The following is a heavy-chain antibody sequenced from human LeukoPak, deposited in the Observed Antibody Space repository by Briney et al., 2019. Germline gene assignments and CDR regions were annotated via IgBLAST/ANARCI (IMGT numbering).Heavy chain of an antibody. CDR3: AGWELLRDDAFDI. D-gene: IGHD1-26*01. V-gene: IGHV3-74*01. Sequence: GGALRLSCAASGFTFSSYWMHWVRQAPGKGRVGVSRINSDGSSTSYADSVRGRFTISRDNAKNTLYLQMNSLRAEDTAVYYCAGWELLRDDAFDIWGQGTMVTVSS. CDR2: INSDGSST. J-gene: IGHJ3*02. CDR1: GFTFSSYW.